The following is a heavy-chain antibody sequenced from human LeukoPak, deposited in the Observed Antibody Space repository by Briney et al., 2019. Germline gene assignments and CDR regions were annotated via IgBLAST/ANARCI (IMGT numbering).Heavy chain of an antibody. D-gene: IGHD3-22*01. J-gene: IGHJ4*02. CDR1: GFTLNNYA. V-gene: IGHV3-23*01. CDR2: TAGSGISK. Sequence: PGGSLRLSCVASGFTLNNYALSWARQAPGRGLEWASSTAGSGISKDYADSVKGRFTITKDKSKNTLYLQMDNLRAEDTGVYFCARLPTFYYDSSGYHYDYWGQGTLVTVSS. CDR3: ARLPTFYYDSSGYHYDY.